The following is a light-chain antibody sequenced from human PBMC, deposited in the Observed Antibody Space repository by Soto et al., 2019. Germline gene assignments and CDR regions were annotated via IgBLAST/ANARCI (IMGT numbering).Light chain of an antibody. CDR1: QSVSSSY. V-gene: IGKV3-20*01. J-gene: IGKJ4*01. CDR3: QQYGSSPET. CDR2: GAS. Sequence: EIVLTPSPGTLSLSPCERATLSFSASQSVSSSYLAWYQQKPGQAPRLLIYGASSRATGIPDRFSGSGSGTDFTLTISRLEPEDFAVYYCQQYGSSPETFGGGTKVDNK.